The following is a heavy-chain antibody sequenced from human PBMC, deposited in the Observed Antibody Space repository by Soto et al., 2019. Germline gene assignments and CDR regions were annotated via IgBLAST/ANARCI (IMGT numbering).Heavy chain of an antibody. D-gene: IGHD4-17*01. J-gene: IGHJ4*02. CDR3: AKDRYGDFSFDY. CDR2: ISGSGGST. V-gene: IGHV3-23*01. Sequence: GGSLRLSCAASGFTFSSYGMSWVRQAPGKGLEWVSAISGSGGSTYYADSVKGRFTISRDSSKNTLFLQMNSLRAEDTAVYYCAKDRYGDFSFDYWGQGTLVTVSS. CDR1: GFTFSSYG.